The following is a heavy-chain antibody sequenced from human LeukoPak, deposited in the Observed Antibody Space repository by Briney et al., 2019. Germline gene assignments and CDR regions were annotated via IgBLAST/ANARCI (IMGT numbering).Heavy chain of an antibody. CDR3: AKVKGEVIGGFDI. CDR2: ISYDGNNR. Sequence: PGGSLRLSCAASRFTFSSYGMHWVRQAPGKGLEWVAVISYDGNNRYYADSVKGRFTISRYNSKNTLYLQMNSLRAEDTAVYYCAKVKGEVIGGFDIWGQGTMVTVSS. V-gene: IGHV3-30*18. J-gene: IGHJ3*02. CDR1: RFTFSSYG. D-gene: IGHD3-10*01.